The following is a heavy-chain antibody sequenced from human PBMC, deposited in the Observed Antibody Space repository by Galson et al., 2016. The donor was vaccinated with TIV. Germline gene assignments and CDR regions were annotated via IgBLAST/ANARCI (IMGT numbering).Heavy chain of an antibody. CDR1: GLTFSNAW. CDR2: IKSETDGGTT. Sequence: SLRLSCAVSGLTFSNAWMNWVRQAPGKGLEWVGRIKSETDGGTTDYAAPVKGRFTISRDDSKNTLFVQMYSRKTDDTAVYYCTTGGLYVAPNSWGQGALVTVSS. D-gene: IGHD2/OR15-2a*01. J-gene: IGHJ4*02. V-gene: IGHV3-15*01. CDR3: TTGGLYVAPNS.